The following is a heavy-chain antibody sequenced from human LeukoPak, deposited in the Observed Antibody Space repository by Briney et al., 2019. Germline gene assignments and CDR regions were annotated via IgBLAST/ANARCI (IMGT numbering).Heavy chain of an antibody. V-gene: IGHV4-4*09. CDR3: ARSAEEAGPVDFDL. Sequence: PSETLSLTCTVSGGSISSYYWSWIRQPPGKGLEWIGYIYTSGSTNYNPSLKSRVTISVDTSKNQFSLKLSSVTAADTAVYYCARSAEEAGPVDFDLWGRGTLVTVSS. CDR2: IYTSGST. CDR1: GGSISSYY. D-gene: IGHD6-19*01. J-gene: IGHJ2*01.